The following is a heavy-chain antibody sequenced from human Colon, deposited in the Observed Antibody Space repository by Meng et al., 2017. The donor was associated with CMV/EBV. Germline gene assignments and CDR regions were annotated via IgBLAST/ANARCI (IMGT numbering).Heavy chain of an antibody. D-gene: IGHD4-17*01. Sequence: GESLKISCAASGFSFTSYWMHWVRQAPGKGLEWVSSINSYSTYIGYADSVKGRFTVSRDNAKNSLYLQMNSLRAEDTAVYYCVREVRRSWFDPWGQGTLVTVSS. V-gene: IGHV3-21*01. CDR1: GFSFTSYW. J-gene: IGHJ5*02. CDR2: INSYSTYI. CDR3: VREVRRSWFDP.